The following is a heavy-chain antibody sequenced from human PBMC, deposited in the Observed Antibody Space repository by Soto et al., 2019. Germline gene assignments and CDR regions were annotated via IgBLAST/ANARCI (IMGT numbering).Heavy chain of an antibody. V-gene: IGHV3-30*04. CDR1: GFTFSSYA. Sequence: PGGSLRLSCAASGFTFSSYAMHWVRQAPGKGLEWVAVISYDGSNKYYADSVKGRFTISRDNSKNTLYLQMNSLRAEDTAVYYCAKNCDIAAAGSYYYYYGMDVWGQGTTVTVS. J-gene: IGHJ6*02. CDR2: ISYDGSNK. CDR3: AKNCDIAAAGSYYYYYGMDV. D-gene: IGHD6-13*01.